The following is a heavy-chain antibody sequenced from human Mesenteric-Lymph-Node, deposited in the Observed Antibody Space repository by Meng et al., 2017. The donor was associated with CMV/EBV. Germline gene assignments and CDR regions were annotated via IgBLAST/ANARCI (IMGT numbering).Heavy chain of an antibody. J-gene: IGHJ4*02. CDR1: GYSFPRYW. D-gene: IGHD3-9*01. CDR3: ARILLTGYYTFDY. V-gene: IGHV5-51*01. Sequence: CQGFGYSFPRYWIGWVRQMPGKGLEWMGIIYPGDSDTRYSPSFQGQVTISADKSISTAYLQWSSLKASDTAMYYCARILLTGYYTFDYWGQGTLVTVSS. CDR2: IYPGDSDT.